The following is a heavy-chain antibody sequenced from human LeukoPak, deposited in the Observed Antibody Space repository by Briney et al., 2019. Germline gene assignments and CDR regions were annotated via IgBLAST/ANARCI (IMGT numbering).Heavy chain of an antibody. CDR1: GYTFTGYY. CDR3: AREISSTIFGALRSDAFDI. Sequence: ASVKVSCKASGYTFTGYYMHWVRQAPGQGLEWMGWINPNSGGTNYAQKFQGRVTMTRDTSISTAYMELSRLRSDDTAVYYCAREISSTIFGALRSDAFDIWGQGTLVTVSS. D-gene: IGHD3-3*01. V-gene: IGHV1-2*02. CDR2: INPNSGGT. J-gene: IGHJ4*02.